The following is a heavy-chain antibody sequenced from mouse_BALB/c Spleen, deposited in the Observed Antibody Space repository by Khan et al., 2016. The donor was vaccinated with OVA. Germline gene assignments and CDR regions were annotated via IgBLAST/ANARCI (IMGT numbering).Heavy chain of an antibody. D-gene: IGHD1-2*01. CDR3: ARTARIKY. J-gene: IGHJ2*01. CDR1: GYSITSGYG. V-gene: IGHV3-2*02. Sequence: EVQLVESGPGLVKPSQSLCLTCTVTGYSITSGYGWNWIRQFPGNKLEWMGYISYSGSTNYNPSLKSRISITRDTSKNQFFLQLNSVTTEDTATYYCARTARIKYWGQGTTLTVSS. CDR2: ISYSGST.